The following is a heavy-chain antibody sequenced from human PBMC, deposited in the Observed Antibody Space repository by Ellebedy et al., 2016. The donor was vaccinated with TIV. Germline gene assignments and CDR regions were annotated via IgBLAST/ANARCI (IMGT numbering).Heavy chain of an antibody. V-gene: IGHV4-31*03. CDR3: ARYCSSTSCYFRVFDY. CDR2: IYYSGST. J-gene: IGHJ4*02. D-gene: IGHD2-2*01. CDR1: GGSISSGGYY. Sequence: SETLSLTXTVSGGSISSGGYYWSWIRQHPGKGLEWIGYIYYSGSTYYNPSLKSRVTISVDTSKNQFSLKLSSVTAADTAVYYCARYCSSTSCYFRVFDYWGQGTLVTVSS.